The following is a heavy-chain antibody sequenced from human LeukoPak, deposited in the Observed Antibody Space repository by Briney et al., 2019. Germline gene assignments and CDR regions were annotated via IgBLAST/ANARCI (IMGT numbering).Heavy chain of an antibody. V-gene: IGHV1-8*03. CDR1: GFTFTSYD. Sequence: ASVKVSCKASGFTFTSYDINWVRQATGQEPEWVGWMNPNSGHTGYAQKFQGRVTITTDESTSTAYMELSSLRSEDTAVYYCARGVGRYYFDYWGQGTLVTVSS. CDR2: MNPNSGHT. CDR3: ARGVGRYYFDY. J-gene: IGHJ4*02.